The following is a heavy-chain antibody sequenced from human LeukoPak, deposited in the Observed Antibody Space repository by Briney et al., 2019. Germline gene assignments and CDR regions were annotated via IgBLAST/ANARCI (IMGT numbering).Heavy chain of an antibody. CDR2: ISIYNGNT. CDR1: GYTFTNYG. V-gene: IGHV1-18*04. Sequence: ASVTVSCKASGYTFTNYGISWVRQAPGQGLEWMGWISIYNGNTNYAQKLQGRVTMTTDTSTSTAYMELRSLRSDDTAVYYCARDGDCTATSCYSLYDYYGMDVWGKGTTVTVSS. D-gene: IGHD2-2*01. J-gene: IGHJ6*04. CDR3: ARDGDCTATSCYSLYDYYGMDV.